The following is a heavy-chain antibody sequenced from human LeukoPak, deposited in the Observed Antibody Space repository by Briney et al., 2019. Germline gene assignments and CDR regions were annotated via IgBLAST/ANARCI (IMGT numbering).Heavy chain of an antibody. J-gene: IGHJ3*02. Sequence: GGSLRLSCAASGFTFSNHDMHWVRQATGKGLEWVSAIGTGGDTYYDASVKGRFTISKENARSSLYLQMNSLRVGDTAVYYCARGGNYFGSGTYPFPLDIWGQGTMVTVSS. V-gene: IGHV3-13*01. CDR2: IGTGGDT. D-gene: IGHD3-10*01. CDR3: ARGGNYFGSGTYPFPLDI. CDR1: GFTFSNHD.